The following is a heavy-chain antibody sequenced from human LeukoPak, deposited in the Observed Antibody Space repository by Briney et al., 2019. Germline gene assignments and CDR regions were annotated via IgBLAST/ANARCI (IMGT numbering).Heavy chain of an antibody. CDR1: GGTFSSYA. D-gene: IGHD5-18*01. CDR2: IIPIFGTA. Sequence: SVKVSCKASGGTFSSYAISWVRQAPGQGLEWMGVIIPIFGTANYAQKFQGRVTITADESTSTAYMELSSLRSEDTAVYYCARVLVRGYSYGDYYYGMDVWGKGTTVTVSS. CDR3: ARVLVRGYSYGDYYYGMDV. V-gene: IGHV1-69*13. J-gene: IGHJ6*04.